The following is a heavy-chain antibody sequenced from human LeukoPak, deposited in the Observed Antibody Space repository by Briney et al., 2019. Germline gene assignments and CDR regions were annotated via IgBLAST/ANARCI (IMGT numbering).Heavy chain of an antibody. V-gene: IGHV4-34*01. Sequence: PSETLSLTCAVYGGSFSGYYWSWIRQPPGKGLEWIGEINHSGSTNYNPSLKSRVTISVDTSKNQFSLKLSSVTAADTAVYYCAGGVGMVRGVITHWGQGTLVTVSS. J-gene: IGHJ4*02. CDR1: GGSFSGYY. CDR2: INHSGST. CDR3: AGGVGMVRGVITH. D-gene: IGHD3-10*01.